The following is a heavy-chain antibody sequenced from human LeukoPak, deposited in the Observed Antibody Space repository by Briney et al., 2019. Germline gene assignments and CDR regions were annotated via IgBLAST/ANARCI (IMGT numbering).Heavy chain of an antibody. D-gene: IGHD1-26*01. Sequence: SETLSLTCTVSGGSISSYYWSWIRQPPGKGLEWIGYIYYSGSTNYNPSLKSRVTISVDTSKNQFSLKLSSVTAADTAVYYCARDTGGSYDSDYWGQGTLVTVSS. CDR2: IYYSGST. CDR3: ARDTGGSYDSDY. V-gene: IGHV4-59*12. CDR1: GGSISSYY. J-gene: IGHJ4*02.